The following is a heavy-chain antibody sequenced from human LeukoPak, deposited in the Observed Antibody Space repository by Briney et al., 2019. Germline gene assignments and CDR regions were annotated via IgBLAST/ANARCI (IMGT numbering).Heavy chain of an antibody. CDR1: GFTFSSYS. CDR3: AKGPYYYDSSGYPFDY. D-gene: IGHD3-22*01. Sequence: PGGSLRLSCAASGFTFSSYSMSWVRQAPGKGLEWVAAISGSGGSTYYADSVKGRFTISRDNSKNTLYLQMNSLRAEDTAVYYCAKGPYYYDSSGYPFDYWGQGTLVTVSS. V-gene: IGHV3-23*01. J-gene: IGHJ4*02. CDR2: ISGSGGST.